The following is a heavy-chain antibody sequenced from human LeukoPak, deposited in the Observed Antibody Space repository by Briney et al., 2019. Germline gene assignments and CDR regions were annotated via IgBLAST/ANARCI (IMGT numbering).Heavy chain of an antibody. D-gene: IGHD6-13*01. CDR3: ARDSGYSSSYDH. V-gene: IGHV4-34*01. J-gene: IGHJ4*02. CDR2: INHSGST. CDR1: GGSFSGYY. Sequence: PSETLSLTCAVYGGSFSGYYWSWIRQPPGKGLEWIGEINHSGSTNYNPSLKSRVTISVDTSKNQFSLKLSSVTAADTAVYYCARDSGYSSSYDHWGQGTLVSVSA.